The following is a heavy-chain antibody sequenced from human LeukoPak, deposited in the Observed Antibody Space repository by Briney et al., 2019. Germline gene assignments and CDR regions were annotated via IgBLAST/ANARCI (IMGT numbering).Heavy chain of an antibody. V-gene: IGHV4-59*08. J-gene: IGHJ4*02. CDR1: GGSISSYY. D-gene: IGHD3-10*02. CDR3: ARLSSLMCFDY. Sequence: SETLSLTCTVSGGSISSYYWSWIRQPPGKGLEWIGYIYYSGSTNYNPSLKSRVTISVDTSKNQFSLKLSSVTAADTAVYYCARLSSLMCFDYWGQGTLVTVSS. CDR2: IYYSGST.